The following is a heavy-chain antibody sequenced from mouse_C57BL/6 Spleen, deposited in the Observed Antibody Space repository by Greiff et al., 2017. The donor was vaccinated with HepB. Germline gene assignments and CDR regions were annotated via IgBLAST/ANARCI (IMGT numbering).Heavy chain of an antibody. Sequence: QVQLQQSGPELVKPGASVKISCKASGYSFTSYYIHWVKQRPGQGLEWIGWIYPGSGNTKYNEKFKGKATLTADTSSSTAYMQLSSLTSEDSAVYYCARRVIYNDYDGHFDYWGQGTTLTDST. V-gene: IGHV1-66*01. CDR1: GYSFTSYY. CDR2: IYPGSGNT. CDR3: ARRVIYNDYDGHFDY. D-gene: IGHD2-4*01. J-gene: IGHJ2*01.